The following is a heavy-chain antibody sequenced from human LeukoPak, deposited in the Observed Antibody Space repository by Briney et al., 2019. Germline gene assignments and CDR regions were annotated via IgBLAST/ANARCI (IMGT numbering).Heavy chain of an antibody. J-gene: IGHJ5*02. D-gene: IGHD3-9*01. CDR2: IYYSGST. V-gene: IGHV4-39*01. CDR3: ARHYSRDWYWFDP. CDR1: GGSISSSSYY. Sequence: SETLSLTCTVSGGSISSSSYYWGWIRQPPGKGLEWIGSIYYSGSTYYNPSLKSRVTVSVDTSKNQFSLKLSSVTAADTAVYYCARHYSRDWYWFDPWGQGTLVTVSS.